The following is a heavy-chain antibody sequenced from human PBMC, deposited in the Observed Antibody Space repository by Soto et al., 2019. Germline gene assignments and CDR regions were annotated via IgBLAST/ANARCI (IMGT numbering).Heavy chain of an antibody. Sequence: SETLSLTCAVYGGSFSGYYWSWIRQPPGKGLEWIGEINHSGSTNYNPSLKSRVTISVDTSKNQFSLKLSSVTAADTAVYYCASERPYDSSGRLDYWGQGTLVTVSS. CDR3: ASERPYDSSGRLDY. D-gene: IGHD3-22*01. V-gene: IGHV4-34*01. CDR2: INHSGST. CDR1: GGSFSGYY. J-gene: IGHJ4*02.